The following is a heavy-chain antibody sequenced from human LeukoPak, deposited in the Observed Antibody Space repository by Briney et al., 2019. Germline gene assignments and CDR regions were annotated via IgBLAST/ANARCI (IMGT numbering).Heavy chain of an antibody. D-gene: IGHD4-17*01. V-gene: IGHV3-23*01. CDR2: ISGSGGST. Sequence: GGSLRLSCAASGFTFSSYAMSWVRQAPGKGLEWVSAISGSGGSTYYADSAKGRFTISRDNSKNTLYLQMNSLRAKDTAVYYCAKDRDYGGTIPHFDYWGQGTLVTVSS. CDR3: AKDRDYGGTIPHFDY. CDR1: GFTFSSYA. J-gene: IGHJ4*02.